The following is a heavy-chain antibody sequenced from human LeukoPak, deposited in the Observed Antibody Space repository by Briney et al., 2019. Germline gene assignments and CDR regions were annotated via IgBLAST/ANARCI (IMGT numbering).Heavy chain of an antibody. Sequence: PGRSLRLSCSASGFTFSYYAIHWVRQAPGKELEWVALIWSDGSNKYYADSVKGRITISRDNSKNTVYLQMNSLRAEDTAVYYCARELFSSGSCPDGWGQGTLVTVSS. V-gene: IGHV3-33*01. CDR3: ARELFSSGSCPDG. D-gene: IGHD3-10*01. CDR2: IWSDGSNK. J-gene: IGHJ4*02. CDR1: GFTFSYYA.